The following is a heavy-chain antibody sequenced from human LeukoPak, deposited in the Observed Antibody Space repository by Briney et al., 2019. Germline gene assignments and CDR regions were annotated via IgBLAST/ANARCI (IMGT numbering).Heavy chain of an antibody. D-gene: IGHD2-21*02. CDR2: VSFDGSKR. Sequence: GGSLRLSCAASGFTFSNYVMHWVRQPPGKGLEWVAVVSFDGSKRFYADSVTGRFTISRDNSKDTLFLQMHSLRPGDTAVYYCVREDTPATANYWGQGTLVTISS. J-gene: IGHJ4*02. CDR3: VREDTPATANY. CDR1: GFTFSNYV. V-gene: IGHV3-30*04.